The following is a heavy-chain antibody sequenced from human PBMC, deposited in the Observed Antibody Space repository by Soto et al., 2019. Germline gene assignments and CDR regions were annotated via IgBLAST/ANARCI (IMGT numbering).Heavy chain of an antibody. CDR1: GGSISSGGYY. J-gene: IGHJ3*02. Sequence: SETLSLTCTVSGGSISSGGYYWSWIRQHPGKGLEWIGYIYYSGSTYFNPSLKSRVTISVDTSKNQFSLKLSSVTAADTAVYYCARADVDIVVVVTDLGAFDIWGQGTRVTVPS. CDR3: ARADVDIVVVVTDLGAFDI. V-gene: IGHV4-31*03. CDR2: IYYSGST. D-gene: IGHD2-15*01.